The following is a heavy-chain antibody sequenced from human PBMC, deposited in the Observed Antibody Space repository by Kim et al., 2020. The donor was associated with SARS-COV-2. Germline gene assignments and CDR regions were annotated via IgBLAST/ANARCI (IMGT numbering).Heavy chain of an antibody. V-gene: IGHV4-34*01. CDR1: GGSFSGYY. J-gene: IGHJ3*02. CDR2: INHSGST. CDR3: AREKSLTYYYGSGSYYNDAFDI. D-gene: IGHD3-10*01. Sequence: SETLSLTCAVYGGSFSGYYWSWIRQPPGKGLEWIGEINHSGSTNYNPSLKSRVTISVDTSKNQFSLKLSSVSAADTAVYYCAREKSLTYYYGSGSYYNDAFDIWGQGTMVTVSS.